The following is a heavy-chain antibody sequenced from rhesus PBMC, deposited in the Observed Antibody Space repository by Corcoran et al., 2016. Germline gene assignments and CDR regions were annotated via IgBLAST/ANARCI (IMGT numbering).Heavy chain of an antibody. D-gene: IGHD6-13*01. CDR1: GSSIRGYYY. Sequence: QVNLQQWGEGLVKPSETLSLTCAVYGSSIRGYYYWTWIRPAPGKGLEWSGNIAGNSARTYYNPSLKNRVTISIDTSKNQFSLKLSSVTAADTAVYYCARTEQLVGFDYWGQGVLVTVSS. CDR3: ARTEQLVGFDY. CDR2: IAGNSART. V-gene: IGHV4-73*01. J-gene: IGHJ4*01.